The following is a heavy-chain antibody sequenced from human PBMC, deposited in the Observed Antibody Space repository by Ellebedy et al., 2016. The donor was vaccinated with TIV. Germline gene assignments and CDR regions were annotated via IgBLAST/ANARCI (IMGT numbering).Heavy chain of an antibody. V-gene: IGHV3-30-3*01. CDR2: ISYDGSRR. CDR1: GFTFSSHA. J-gene: IGHJ4*02. Sequence: GESLKISCAASGFTFSSHAMHWVRQAPGKGLEWVTFISYDGSRRYYADSVKGRFTLSRDNSKNTLDQQMNSLRAEDTAVYYCARDISVSYYADYWGQGTLVTVSS. D-gene: IGHD1-26*01. CDR3: ARDISVSYYADY.